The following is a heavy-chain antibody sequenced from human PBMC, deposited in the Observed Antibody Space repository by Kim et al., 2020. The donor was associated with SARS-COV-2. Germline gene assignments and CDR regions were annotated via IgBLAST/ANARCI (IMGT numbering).Heavy chain of an antibody. Sequence: ADSVKGRFTISRDNAKNSLYLQMNSLRAEDTALYYCVKVVRRGEPFYFDYWGQGTLVTVSS. CDR3: VKVVRRGEPFYFDY. J-gene: IGHJ4*02. V-gene: IGHV3-9*01. D-gene: IGHD3-10*02.